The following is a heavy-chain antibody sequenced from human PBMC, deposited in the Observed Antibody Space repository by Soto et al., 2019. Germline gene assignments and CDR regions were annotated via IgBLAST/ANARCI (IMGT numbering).Heavy chain of an antibody. D-gene: IGHD3-9*01. J-gene: IGHJ4*02. Sequence: SETLSLTCTVSGGSISSGDYYWSWIRQPPGKGLEWIGYIYYSGSTYYNPSLKSRVTISVDTSKNQFSLKLSSVTAADTSVFYCARVSPVPARILTGYTGKINYCGRETRVTVSS. CDR1: GGSISSGDYY. CDR2: IYYSGST. CDR3: ARVSPVPARILTGYTGKINY. V-gene: IGHV4-30-4*01.